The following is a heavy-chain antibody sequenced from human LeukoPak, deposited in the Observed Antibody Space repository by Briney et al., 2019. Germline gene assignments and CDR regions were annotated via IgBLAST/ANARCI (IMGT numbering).Heavy chain of an antibody. D-gene: IGHD3-16*02. Sequence: SETLSLTCTVSGGSISSYYWSWIRQPPGKGLEWIGYIYYSGSTNYNPSLKSRVTISVDTSKNQFSLKLSSVTAADTAVYYCARWRYYDYVWGSYRSAWFDPWGQGTLVTVSS. CDR3: ARWRYYDYVWGSYRSAWFDP. J-gene: IGHJ5*02. CDR2: IYYSGST. CDR1: GGSISSYY. V-gene: IGHV4-59*12.